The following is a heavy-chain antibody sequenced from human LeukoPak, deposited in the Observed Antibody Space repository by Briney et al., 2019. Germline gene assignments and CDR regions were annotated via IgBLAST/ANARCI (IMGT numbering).Heavy chain of an antibody. CDR2: MNPNSSNT. D-gene: IGHD3-10*01. CDR3: AKTMVRGIHYFDY. V-gene: IGHV1-8*03. CDR1: GSTFTSYD. J-gene: IGHJ4*02. Sequence: ASVKLSCKVSGSTFTSYDINWGRQATGPGLEWMGWMNPNSSNTGYAQKFQGRVTITRNTSISTAYLELSSLRAEDTAVYYCAKTMVRGIHYFDYWGEGTLVTVSS.